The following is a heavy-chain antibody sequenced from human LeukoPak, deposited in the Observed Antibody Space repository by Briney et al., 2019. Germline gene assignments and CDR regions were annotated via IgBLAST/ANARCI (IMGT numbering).Heavy chain of an antibody. D-gene: IGHD3-10*01. J-gene: IGHJ3*02. CDR3: ATLDISLVRGVIMVEAFNI. V-gene: IGHV4-59*08. Sequence: PSETLSLTCTVSGGSISSYYWSWIRQPPGKGLEWIGYIYYSGNTDYNPSLKSRVTISVDTSKKQFSLKLSSVTAADTAVYYCATLDISLVRGVIMVEAFNIWGQGTMVTVSS. CDR1: GGSISSYY. CDR2: IYYSGNT.